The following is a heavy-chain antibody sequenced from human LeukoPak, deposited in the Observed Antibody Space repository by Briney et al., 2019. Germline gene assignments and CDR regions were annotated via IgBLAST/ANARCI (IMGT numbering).Heavy chain of an antibody. V-gene: IGHV3-21*01. CDR1: GFTFSSHS. D-gene: IGHD6-19*01. Sequence: GGSLRLSCAASGFTFSSHSMNWVRQAPGKGLEWVSAISCSSSYIYYADSVKGRFTISRDNAKSSLYLQMNSLRAEDAAVYYCARGPALLYTAGWSLDYWGQGSLVTVSS. CDR2: ISCSSSYI. J-gene: IGHJ4*02. CDR3: ARGPALLYTAGWSLDY.